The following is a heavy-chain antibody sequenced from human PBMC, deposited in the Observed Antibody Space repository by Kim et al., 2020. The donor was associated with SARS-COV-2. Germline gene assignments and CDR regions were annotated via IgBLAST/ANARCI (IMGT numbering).Heavy chain of an antibody. CDR1: GFSLSTSGMC. CDR3: ARTFRTYGSHPYYYYYGMDV. CDR2: IDWDDDK. Sequence: SGPTLVKPTQTLTLTCTFSGFSLSTSGMCVSWIRQPPGKALEWLALIDWDDDKYYSTSLKTRLTISKDTSKNQVVLTMTNMDPVDTATYYCARTFRTYGSHPYYYYYGMDVWGQGTTVTVSS. V-gene: IGHV2-70*01. D-gene: IGHD3-10*01. J-gene: IGHJ6*02.